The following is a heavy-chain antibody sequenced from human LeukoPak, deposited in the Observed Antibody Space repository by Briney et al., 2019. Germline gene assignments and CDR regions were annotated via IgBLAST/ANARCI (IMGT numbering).Heavy chain of an antibody. CDR3: ARDRSGMDYYYYYGMDV. V-gene: IGHV6-1*01. Sequence: SQTLSLTCAVSGDSVSSNSAAWNWLRQSPGRGLEWLGRTYYRAKLYNDYAVSVKSRITINPDTSKNQFSLQLNSVTPEDTAVYYCARDRSGMDYYYYYGMDVWGQGTTVTVSS. J-gene: IGHJ6*02. D-gene: IGHD6-13*01. CDR1: GDSVSSNSAA. CDR2: TYYRAKLYN.